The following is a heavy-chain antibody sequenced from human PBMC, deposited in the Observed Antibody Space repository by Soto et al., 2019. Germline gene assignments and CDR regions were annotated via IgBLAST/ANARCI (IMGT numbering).Heavy chain of an antibody. V-gene: IGHV4-59*01. Sequence: SETLSLTCTVSGGSISSYYWSWIRQPPGKGLEWIGYIYYSGSTNYNPSLKSRVTISVDTSKNQFSLKLSSVTAADTAVYYCARGTLEAQLQYYYYGMDVWGQGTTVTVSS. J-gene: IGHJ6*02. CDR2: IYYSGST. CDR1: GGSISSYY. CDR3: ARGTLEAQLQYYYYGMDV. D-gene: IGHD1-1*01.